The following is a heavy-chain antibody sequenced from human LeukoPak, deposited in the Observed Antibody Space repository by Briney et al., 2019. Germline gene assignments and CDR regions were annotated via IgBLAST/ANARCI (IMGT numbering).Heavy chain of an antibody. V-gene: IGHV3-21*01. Sequence: PGGSLRLSCAASGFTFSIYAMNWVRQAPGKGLEWVSSISSSENYVYYADSVKGRFTISRDNSKNTLYLQMNTLRSEDTAVYYCAKAPKRGSWYFDYWGQGTLVTVSS. J-gene: IGHJ4*02. CDR2: ISSSENYV. CDR1: GFTFSIYA. CDR3: AKAPKRGSWYFDY. D-gene: IGHD6-13*01.